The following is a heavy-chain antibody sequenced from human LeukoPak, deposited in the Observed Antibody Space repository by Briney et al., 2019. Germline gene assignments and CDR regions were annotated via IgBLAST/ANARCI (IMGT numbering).Heavy chain of an antibody. Sequence: SETLSLTCTVSGGSISSYSWSWIRQPPGKGLEWIGYIYYSGSTNYNPSLKSRVTISVDTSKNQFSLKLSSVTAADTAVYYCARHGFGYSYGGYDYWGQGTLVTVSS. CDR1: GGSISSYS. D-gene: IGHD5-18*01. J-gene: IGHJ4*02. CDR3: ARHGFGYSYGGYDY. CDR2: IYYSGST. V-gene: IGHV4-59*08.